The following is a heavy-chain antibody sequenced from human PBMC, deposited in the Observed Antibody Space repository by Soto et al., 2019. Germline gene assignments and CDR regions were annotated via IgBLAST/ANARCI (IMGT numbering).Heavy chain of an antibody. D-gene: IGHD1-26*01. CDR2: INPKGGGT. CDR3: ARALAKGGGSAGFDY. CDR1: GDTFTANY. V-gene: IGHV1-2*02. J-gene: IGHJ4*02. Sequence: QVQLLQSGAEVKKPGASVKVSCKASGDTFTANYIHWVRQAPGQGFEWMGWINPKGGGTKYPQKFQGRVIMTRDTSLITVYMALTRLTYDDTDVYYCARALAKGGGSAGFDYWGQGTLVTVSS.